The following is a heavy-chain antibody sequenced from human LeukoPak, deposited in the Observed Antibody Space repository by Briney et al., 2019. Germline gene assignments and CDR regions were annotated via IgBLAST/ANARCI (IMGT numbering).Heavy chain of an antibody. J-gene: IGHJ4*02. V-gene: IGHV1-69*01. CDR2: IIPIFGTA. CDR1: GGTFSSYA. CDR3: ARGRFLEWLLYHPTFDY. Sequence: SVKVSCKASGGTFSSYAISGVRQAPGQGLEWMGGIIPIFGTANYAQKFQGRVTITADESTSTAYMELSSLRSEDTAVHYCARGRFLEWLLYHPTFDYWGQGTLVTVSS. D-gene: IGHD3-3*01.